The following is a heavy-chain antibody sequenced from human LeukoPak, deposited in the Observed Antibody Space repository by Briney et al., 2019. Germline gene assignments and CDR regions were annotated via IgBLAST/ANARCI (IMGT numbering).Heavy chain of an antibody. J-gene: IGHJ6*03. CDR2: IYYSGST. CDR3: AGDSGSYSGYYYYYYMDV. Sequence: SETLSLTCTVSGGSISSYYLSWIRQPPGKGLEWIGYIYYSGSTNYNPSLKSRVTISVDTSKNQFSLKLSSVTAADTAVYYCAGDSGSYSGYYYYYYMDVWGKGTTVTVSS. V-gene: IGHV4-59*12. D-gene: IGHD1-26*01. CDR1: GGSISSYY.